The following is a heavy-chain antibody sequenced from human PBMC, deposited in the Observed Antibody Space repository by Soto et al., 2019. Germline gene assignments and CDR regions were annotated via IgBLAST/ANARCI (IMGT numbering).Heavy chain of an antibody. Sequence: QIALKESGPALVRPTQTLTLTCTCSGFSLDSSGVAVGWIRQSPGKALEWLAILYWDNDKRYSPSLKSRLTVFKDTSRSQVVLIMANMDPADTATYYCAHRGYPSGSYDGRPYDSWGQGTLVTVST. J-gene: IGHJ4*02. CDR3: AHRGYPSGSYDGRPYDS. CDR1: GFSLDSSGVA. CDR2: LYWDNDK. V-gene: IGHV2-5*02. D-gene: IGHD3-10*01.